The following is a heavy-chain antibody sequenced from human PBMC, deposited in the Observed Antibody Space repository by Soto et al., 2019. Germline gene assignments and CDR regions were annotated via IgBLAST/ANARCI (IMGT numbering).Heavy chain of an antibody. J-gene: IGHJ4*02. V-gene: IGHV4-4*02. D-gene: IGHD6-25*01. CDR2: IHYTGAT. CDR1: SGSISTGNW. CDR3: ARVFSSGSGWMYYFDF. Sequence: QVELQESGPRLVKSSGTLSLTCEVSSGSISTGNWWSWVRQPPGKGLEWIGEIHYTGATNYNPSLKSRVTMTIDKSKDQFSLILTSATAAETAVYYCARVFSSGSGWMYYFDFWGQGILVSVSS.